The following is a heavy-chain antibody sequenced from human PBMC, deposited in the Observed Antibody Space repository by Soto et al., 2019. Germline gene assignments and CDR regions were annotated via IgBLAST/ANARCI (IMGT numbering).Heavy chain of an antibody. CDR1: GFVFTSFG. CDR3: AKEMGEMSTVGYFDY. D-gene: IGHD3-16*01. Sequence: PGESLKISCAASGFVFTSFGIHWVRQAPGKGLEWVAVISYDGIDTSYADSVKGRFSISRDNSKKTLYLQMDSLRADDTAVYYCAKEMGEMSTVGYFDYWGQGTLVTVSS. J-gene: IGHJ4*02. CDR2: ISYDGIDT. V-gene: IGHV3-30*18.